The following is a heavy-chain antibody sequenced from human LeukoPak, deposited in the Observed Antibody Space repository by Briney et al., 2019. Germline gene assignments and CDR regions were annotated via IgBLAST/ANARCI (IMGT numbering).Heavy chain of an antibody. V-gene: IGHV4-4*07. D-gene: IGHD3-22*01. Sequence: PSEILSVTCTVSSGSISSYYWSWIRQPAGKGLEWIGRIYTTGGTVYNPSLKSRVTMSVDTSKNQFSLKLSSVTAADTAVYYCARGFYYYDTSGRGFYFDYWGQGTLVTVSS. CDR1: SGSISSYY. J-gene: IGHJ4*02. CDR3: ARGFYYYDTSGRGFYFDY. CDR2: IYTTGGT.